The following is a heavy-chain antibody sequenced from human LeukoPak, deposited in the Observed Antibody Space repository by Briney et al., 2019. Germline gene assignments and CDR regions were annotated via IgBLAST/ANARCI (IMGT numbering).Heavy chain of an antibody. D-gene: IGHD6-19*01. CDR1: GGSISSSSYY. CDR3: AGERGEEYSSGWYKRNYFDN. V-gene: IGHV4-39*07. J-gene: IGHJ4*02. CDR2: IYYSGTT. Sequence: SETLSLTCTVSGGSISSSSYYWAWIRQPPGKGLEWIGSIYYSGTTFYNPSLKSRVTISVDTSKNQFFLKLTSVTGADTAVYYCAGERGEEYSSGWYKRNYFDNWGQGIRVTVSS.